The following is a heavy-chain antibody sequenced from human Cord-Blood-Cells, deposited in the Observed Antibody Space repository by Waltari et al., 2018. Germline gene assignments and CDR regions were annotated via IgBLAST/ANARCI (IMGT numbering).Heavy chain of an antibody. Sequence: QVQLQQWGAGLLKPSETLSLTCAVYGGSFSGYYWSWIRQPPGKGLEWIGEINHSGSTNYNPSLKSRVTISVDTSKNQFSLKLSSVTAADTAVYYCARSIRVKYYFDYWGQGTLVTVSS. CDR1: GGSFSGYY. V-gene: IGHV4-34*01. CDR3: ARSIRVKYYFDY. CDR2: INHSGST. J-gene: IGHJ4*02. D-gene: IGHD1-20*01.